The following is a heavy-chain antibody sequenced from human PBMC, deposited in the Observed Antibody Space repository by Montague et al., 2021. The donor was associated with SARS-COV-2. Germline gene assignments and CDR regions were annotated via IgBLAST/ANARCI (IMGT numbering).Heavy chain of an antibody. CDR3: ARRPYYYDSSVQFDP. D-gene: IGHD3-22*01. V-gene: IGHV4-39*07. CDR1: GGSISSSTYY. J-gene: IGHJ5*02. CDR2: IYYSGST. Sequence: SETLSLTCTVSGGSISSSTYYWGWIRQPPGKGLEWIASIYYSGSTYFNPSLKSRVAISIDTSKNQFSLKLSSVTAADTAVYYCARRPYYYDSSVQFDPWGQGVLVTVSS.